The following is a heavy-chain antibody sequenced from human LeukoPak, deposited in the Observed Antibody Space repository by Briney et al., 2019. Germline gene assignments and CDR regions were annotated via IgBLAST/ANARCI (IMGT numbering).Heavy chain of an antibody. Sequence: SETLSLTCAVYGGSFSGYYWSWIRQPPGKGLEWIGEINHSGSTNYNPSLKSRVTISVDTSKNQFSLKLSSVTAADTAVYYCAREGYYGGGDYWGQGTLVTVSS. CDR3: AREGYYGGGDY. V-gene: IGHV4-34*01. D-gene: IGHD3-10*01. J-gene: IGHJ4*02. CDR1: GGSFSGYY. CDR2: INHSGST.